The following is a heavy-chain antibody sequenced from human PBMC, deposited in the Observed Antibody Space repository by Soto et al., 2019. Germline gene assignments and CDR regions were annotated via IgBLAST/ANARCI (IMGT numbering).Heavy chain of an antibody. V-gene: IGHV1-18*01. Sequence: QGQLVQSGAEVKKPGASVKVSCKASGYTFTRYGISWVRQAPGQGLEWMGWISGYNGDTKYAQKFQGRVTMTIDTSTTTAVMERRSLTSDDTAVYYCAKNGQPPYYYYGLDVWGQGTTVTVSS. CDR2: ISGYNGDT. CDR3: AKNGQPPYYYYGLDV. CDR1: GYTFTRYG. J-gene: IGHJ6*02. D-gene: IGHD2-8*01.